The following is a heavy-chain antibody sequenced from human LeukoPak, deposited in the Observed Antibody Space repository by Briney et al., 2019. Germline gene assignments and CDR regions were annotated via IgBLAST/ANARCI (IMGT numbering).Heavy chain of an antibody. CDR2: IDWDDDK. D-gene: IGHD3-16*02. V-gene: IGHV2-70*11. Sequence: SGPTLVKPTQTLTLTCTFSGFSLSTSGMCVSWIRQPPGKALEWLARIDWDDDKYYSTSLKTRLTISKDTSKNQVVLTMTNMGPVDTATYYCARINMITFGGVIVSGNDAFDIWGQGTMVTVSS. CDR1: GFSLSTSGMC. CDR3: ARINMITFGGVIVSGNDAFDI. J-gene: IGHJ3*02.